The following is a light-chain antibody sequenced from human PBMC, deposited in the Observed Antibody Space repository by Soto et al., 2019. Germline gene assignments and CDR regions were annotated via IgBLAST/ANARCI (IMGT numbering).Light chain of an antibody. V-gene: IGLV2-14*01. Sequence: QSVLAQPASVSGSPGQSITIPCTGTTSDIGAYDYVSWYQQHPGKVPKLIIFEVTKRPSGFSSRFSGSKSGNTASLTISGLQAEDEADYYCFSYAGNSLNYVFGTGTKVTVL. CDR2: EVT. CDR3: FSYAGNSLNYV. CDR1: TSDIGAYDY. J-gene: IGLJ1*01.